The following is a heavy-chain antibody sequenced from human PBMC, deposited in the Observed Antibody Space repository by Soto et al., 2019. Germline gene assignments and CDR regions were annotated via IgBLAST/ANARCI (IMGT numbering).Heavy chain of an antibody. CDR3: AKVGGPRRLSLLDPFDY. V-gene: IGHV3-30*18. Sequence: QVQLVESGGGVVQPGRSLRVSCAASGFTFSIYAMHWVRQAPGTGLEWVAVISYDGTKTYYADSVKGRFTISRDNSKNTVYLQMNSVRDEDTAVYYCAKVGGPRRLSLLDPFDYWGQGTLVTVSP. CDR1: GFTFSIYA. J-gene: IGHJ4*02. CDR2: ISYDGTKT. D-gene: IGHD3-16*01.